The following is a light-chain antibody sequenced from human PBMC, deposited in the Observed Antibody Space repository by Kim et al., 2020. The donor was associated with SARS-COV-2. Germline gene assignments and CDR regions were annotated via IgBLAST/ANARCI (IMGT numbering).Light chain of an antibody. V-gene: IGKV3-20*01. J-gene: IGKJ3*01. Sequence: SPRERATLSCRASQSVSSSYLAWYQQKPGQAPRLLIYGASSRATGIPDRFSGSGSGTDFTLTISRLEPEDFAVYYCQQYGSSPLTFGPGTKVDIK. CDR3: QQYGSSPLT. CDR2: GAS. CDR1: QSVSSSY.